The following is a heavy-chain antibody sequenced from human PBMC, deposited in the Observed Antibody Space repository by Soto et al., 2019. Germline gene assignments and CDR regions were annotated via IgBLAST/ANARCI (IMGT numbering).Heavy chain of an antibody. CDR2: IYYSGST. CDR3: AKPHPPASKVYCSGSSEYYYYYYMDV. CDR1: GGSISSSSYY. V-gene: IGHV4-39*02. Sequence: QLQLQESGPGLVKPSETLSLTCTVSGGSISSSSYYWGWIRQPPGKGLEWIGSIYYSGSTYYNPTLRSRATIPLDTSTNHFSLNLSYLTAADPALYYCAKPHPPASKVYCSGSSEYYYYYYMDVWGKGTTVTVSS. J-gene: IGHJ6*03. D-gene: IGHD3-10*01.